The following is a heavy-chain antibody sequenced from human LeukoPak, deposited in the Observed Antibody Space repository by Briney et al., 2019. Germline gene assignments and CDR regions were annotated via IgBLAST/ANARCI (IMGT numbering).Heavy chain of an antibody. V-gene: IGHV4-39*01. CDR3: AGIYDTPRGF. CDR2: IYYSGTT. CDR1: SGSISNSRYY. Sequence: PSETLSLTCTVSSGSISNSRYYWGWIRLPPGKGLEWIGSIYYSGTTYHNPSLKSRLTISVDTTKNQFPVRLSSVTAADTAVYYCAGIYDTPRGFWGRGTLVTVSS. J-gene: IGHJ4*02. D-gene: IGHD3-22*01.